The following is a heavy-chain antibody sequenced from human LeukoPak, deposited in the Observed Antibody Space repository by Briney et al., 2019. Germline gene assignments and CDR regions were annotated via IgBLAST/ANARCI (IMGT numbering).Heavy chain of an antibody. J-gene: IGHJ4*02. CDR3: ATGVHGITAAGDYYFDY. CDR2: ISSSSSYI. Sequence: PGGSLRLSCAASGFTFSSYSMNWVRQAPGKGLEWVSSISSSSSYIYYADSVKGRFTISRDNAKNSLYLQMNSLRAEDTAVYYCATGVHGITAAGDYYFDYWGQGTLVTVSS. CDR1: GFTFSSYS. D-gene: IGHD6-13*01. V-gene: IGHV3-21*01.